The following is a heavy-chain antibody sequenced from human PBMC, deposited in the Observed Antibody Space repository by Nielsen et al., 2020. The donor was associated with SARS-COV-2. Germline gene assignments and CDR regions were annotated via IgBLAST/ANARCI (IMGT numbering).Heavy chain of an antibody. J-gene: IGHJ4*02. D-gene: IGHD3-9*01. CDR1: GFTFSSYS. V-gene: IGHV3-21*01. CDR2: ISSSSSYI. Sequence: GGSLRLSCAASGFTFSSYSMNWVRQAPGKGLEWVSSISSSSSYIYYADSVKGRFTISRDNAKNSLYLQMNSLRAEDTAVYYCARRRGLRYFDWLFDYWGQGTLVTVSS. CDR3: ARRRGLRYFDWLFDY.